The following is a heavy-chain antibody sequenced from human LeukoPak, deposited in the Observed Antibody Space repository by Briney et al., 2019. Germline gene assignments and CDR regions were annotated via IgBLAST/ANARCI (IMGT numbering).Heavy chain of an antibody. Sequence: GGSLRLSCAASGFTVSSNSMSWVRQAPGKGLEWVSVLYSGDNTYYADSVKGRFTISRDNSKNTLYLQMNSLRTEDTAVYYCARDRSDGFDYWGQGTLVTVSS. CDR3: ARDRSDGFDY. V-gene: IGHV3-53*01. CDR1: GFTVSSNS. CDR2: LYSGDNT. J-gene: IGHJ4*02.